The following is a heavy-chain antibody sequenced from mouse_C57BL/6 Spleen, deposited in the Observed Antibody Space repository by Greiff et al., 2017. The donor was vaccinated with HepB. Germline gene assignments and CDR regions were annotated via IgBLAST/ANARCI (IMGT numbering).Heavy chain of an antibody. CDR3: ASYGRWAY. Sequence: EVKLQQSGPELVKPGASVKISCKASGYTFTDYYMNWVKQSHGKSLEWIGDINPNNGGTSYNQKFKGKATLTVDKSSSTAYMELRSLTSEDSAVYYCASYGRWAYWGQGTLVTVSA. V-gene: IGHV1-26*01. J-gene: IGHJ3*01. CDR2: INPNNGGT. CDR1: GYTFTDYY. D-gene: IGHD1-1*01.